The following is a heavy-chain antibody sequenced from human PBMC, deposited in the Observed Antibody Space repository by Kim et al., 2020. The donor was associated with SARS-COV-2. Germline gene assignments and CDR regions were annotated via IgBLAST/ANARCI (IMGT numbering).Heavy chain of an antibody. CDR3: AYADVVRGVIGYFQH. CDR2: INAGNGNT. D-gene: IGHD3-10*01. V-gene: IGHV1-3*01. CDR1: GYTFTSYA. Sequence: ASVKVSCKASGYTFTSYAMHWVRQAPGQRLEWMGWINAGNGNTKYSQKFQGRVTITRDTSASTAYMELSSLRSEDTAVYYCAYADVVRGVIGYFQHWGQGTLVTVSS. J-gene: IGHJ1*01.